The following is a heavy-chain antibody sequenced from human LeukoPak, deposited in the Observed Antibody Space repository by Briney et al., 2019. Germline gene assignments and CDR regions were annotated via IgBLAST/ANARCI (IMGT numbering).Heavy chain of an antibody. Sequence: GGSLSLSRAASAFTLSNAWMSCVRQAHGKWLEWVGRIKSKTDGGTTDYAAPVKGRFTISRDNAKNSLYLQMNSLRAEDTAVYYCAALSGSYFGDDAFDIWGQGTMVTVSS. D-gene: IGHD1-26*01. CDR3: AALSGSYFGDDAFDI. V-gene: IGHV3-15*01. J-gene: IGHJ3*02. CDR1: AFTLSNAW. CDR2: IKSKTDGGTT.